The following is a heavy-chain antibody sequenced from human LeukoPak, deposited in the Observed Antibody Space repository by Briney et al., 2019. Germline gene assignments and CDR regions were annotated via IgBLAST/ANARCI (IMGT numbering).Heavy chain of an antibody. Sequence: GGSLRLSSEASGFTFNRYSMNWVRPAPGKGLEWVSYISGYGTTIEYADSVKGRFTISRDNAKNSLVLHMNSLSPEDTPVYEFVRDGHGAYVFDIWGQGTRVTVSS. CDR1: GFTFNRYS. V-gene: IGHV3-48*01. J-gene: IGHJ3*02. CDR2: ISGYGTTI. D-gene: IGHD3-10*02. CDR3: VRDGHGAYVFDI.